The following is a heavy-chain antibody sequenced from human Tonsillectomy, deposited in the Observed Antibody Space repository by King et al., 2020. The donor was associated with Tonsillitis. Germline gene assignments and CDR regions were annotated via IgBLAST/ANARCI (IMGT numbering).Heavy chain of an antibody. CDR1: GLTFINYA. D-gene: IGHD1-26*01. CDR2: INPGGEST. J-gene: IGHJ4*02. V-gene: IGHV3-23*04. Sequence: VQLVESGGGLVQPGGSLRLSCAASGLTFINYAMTWVRQAPGKGLGWVSAINPGGESTYYADSVKGRFTISRDNSKNTLYLQMDSLRAEDTALYYCAKVTYYNYFDYWGQGTLVTVSS. CDR3: AKVTYYNYFDY.